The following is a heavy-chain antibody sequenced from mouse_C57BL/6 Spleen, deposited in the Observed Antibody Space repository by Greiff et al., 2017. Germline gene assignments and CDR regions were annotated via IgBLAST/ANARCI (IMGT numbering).Heavy chain of an antibody. CDR1: GFSFNTYA. CDR2: IRSKSNNYAT. D-gene: IGHD2-1*01. CDR3: VRPLYGNYYAMDY. J-gene: IGHJ4*01. Sequence: VQRVESGGGLVQPKGSLKLSCAASGFSFNTYAMNWVRQAPGKGLEWVARIRSKSNNYATYYADSVKDRFTISRDDSESMLYLQMNNLKTEDTAMYYCVRPLYGNYYAMDYWGQGTSVTVSS. V-gene: IGHV10-1*01.